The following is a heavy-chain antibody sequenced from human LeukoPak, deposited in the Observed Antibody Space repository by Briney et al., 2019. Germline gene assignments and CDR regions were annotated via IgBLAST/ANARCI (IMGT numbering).Heavy chain of an antibody. CDR1: GGSISSYY. CDR3: ARAVAGTLVRFDY. CDR2: IYYSGGT. Sequence: SETLSLTCTVSGGSISSYYWSWIRQPPGRGPEWIGCIYYSGGTKYNPSLTSRVTISVDTSKNQFSLQLTSVTAADTAVYYCARAVAGTLVRFDYWGQGTLVTVSS. V-gene: IGHV4-59*08. D-gene: IGHD6-19*01. J-gene: IGHJ4*02.